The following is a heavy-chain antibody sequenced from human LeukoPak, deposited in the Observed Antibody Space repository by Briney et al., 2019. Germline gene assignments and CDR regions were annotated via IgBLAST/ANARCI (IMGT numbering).Heavy chain of an antibody. Sequence: GGSLRLSCAASGFTFRSYSMNWVRQAPGKGLEWVSSISSSSSYLYYADSVKGRFTISRDDAKNSLYLQMNSLRAEDTAVYYCERDPSMDVWGQGTTVTVSS. D-gene: IGHD2-2*01. CDR3: ERDPSMDV. V-gene: IGHV3-21*01. CDR2: ISSSSSYL. CDR1: GFTFRSYS. J-gene: IGHJ6*02.